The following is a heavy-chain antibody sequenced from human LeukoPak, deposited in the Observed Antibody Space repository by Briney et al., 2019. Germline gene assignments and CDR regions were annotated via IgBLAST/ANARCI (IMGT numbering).Heavy chain of an antibody. D-gene: IGHD3-10*01. CDR3: ARSLWFGEGGFWFDP. V-gene: IGHV4-59*01. J-gene: IGHJ5*02. CDR2: IYYSGST. CDR1: GGSISSYY. Sequence: SETLSLTCTVSGGSISSYYWSWIRQPPGKGLEGIGYIYYSGSTNYNPSLKSRVTISVDPSKNQFSLKLSSVTAADTAVYYCARSLWFGEGGFWFDPWGQGTLVTVSS.